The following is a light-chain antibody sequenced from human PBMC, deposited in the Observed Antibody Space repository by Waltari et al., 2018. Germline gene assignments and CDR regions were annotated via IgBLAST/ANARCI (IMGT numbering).Light chain of an antibody. CDR3: QAWDSSTAV. J-gene: IGLJ2*01. Sequence: SYELTQPPSVSVSPGQTASIPCSGDKLGDKYVCWYQQKPGQSPVLVIYQDTKRPSGIPERFSGSNSGNTATLTISGTQAMDEADYYCQAWDSSTAVFGGGTKLTVL. CDR1: KLGDKY. V-gene: IGLV3-1*01. CDR2: QDT.